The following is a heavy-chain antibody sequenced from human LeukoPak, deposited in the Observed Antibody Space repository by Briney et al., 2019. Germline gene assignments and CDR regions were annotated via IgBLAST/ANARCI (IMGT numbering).Heavy chain of an antibody. D-gene: IGHD2-2*01. J-gene: IGHJ4*02. CDR3: ARAGGYCSSSSCYAYEGVDY. Sequence: ASVKVSCKASGYTFTSYGISWVRQAPGQGLEWMGWISAYNGNTNYAQKLQGRVTMTTDTSTSTAYMELRSLRSEDTAVYYCARAGGYCSSSSCYAYEGVDYWGQGTLVTVSS. CDR2: ISAYNGNT. V-gene: IGHV1-18*01. CDR1: GYTFTSYG.